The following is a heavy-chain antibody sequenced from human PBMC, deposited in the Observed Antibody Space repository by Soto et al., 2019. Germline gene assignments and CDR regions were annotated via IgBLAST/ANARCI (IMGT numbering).Heavy chain of an antibody. V-gene: IGHV4-39*01. Sequence: SETLSLTCSVSGDSINSDNYYWGWIRQPPGKGLEWIGSIYYRGNTHYNPSLKTRVTISLDKSKSQFSLKLNSVTAADSAVYFCARLEGLATISYYFDYWGQGTLVTVSS. CDR1: GDSINSDNYY. CDR3: ARLEGLATISYYFDY. J-gene: IGHJ4*02. D-gene: IGHD3-9*01. CDR2: IYYRGNT.